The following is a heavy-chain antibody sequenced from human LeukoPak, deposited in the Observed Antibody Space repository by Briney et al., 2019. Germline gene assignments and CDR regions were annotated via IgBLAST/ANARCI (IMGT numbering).Heavy chain of an antibody. CDR1: GFTVSSNY. CDR2: IYSGGST. J-gene: IGHJ6*03. D-gene: IGHD2-2*01. V-gene: IGHV3-66*02. Sequence: GGSLRLSCAASGFTVSSNYMSWVRQAPGKVLEWVSVIYSGGSTYYADSVKGRFTISRDNSKNTLYLQMNSLRAEDTAVYYCARGVVPAATRYYYYMDVWGKGTTVTVSS. CDR3: ARGVVPAATRYYYYMDV.